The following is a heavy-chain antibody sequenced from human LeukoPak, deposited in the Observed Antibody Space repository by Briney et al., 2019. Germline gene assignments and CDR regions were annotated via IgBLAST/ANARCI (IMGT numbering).Heavy chain of an antibody. CDR3: VRVTHSSYSYGYGHGDY. CDR2: LWCDGCNK. J-gene: IGHJ4*02. D-gene: IGHD5-18*01. V-gene: IGHV3-33*01. CDR1: GFTFSSYG. Sequence: PGGSLRLSCAASGFTFSSYGMHWVRQAPGKGLEWVAVLWCDGCNKYYADSVKGRFTISRDNSKNTLYLQMTSLRAEDTAVYYCVRVTHSSYSYGYGHGDYWGQGTLVTISS.